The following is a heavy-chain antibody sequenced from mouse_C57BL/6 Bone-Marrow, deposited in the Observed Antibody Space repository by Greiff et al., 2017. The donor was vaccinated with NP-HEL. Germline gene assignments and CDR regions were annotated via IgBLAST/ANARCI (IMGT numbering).Heavy chain of an antibody. CDR1: GYTFTSYW. CDR3: ASSTTTAPYDLDY. V-gene: IGHV1-52*01. D-gene: IGHD1-2*01. CDR2: IDPSDSET. Sequence: QVQLQQPGAELVRPGSSVKLSCKASGYTFTSYWMHWVKQRPIQGLEWIGNIDPSDSETHYNQKFKDKATLTVDTSSSTAYMQLSSLTSEDSAVYYGASSTTTAPYDLDYWGQGTTLTVSS. J-gene: IGHJ2*01.